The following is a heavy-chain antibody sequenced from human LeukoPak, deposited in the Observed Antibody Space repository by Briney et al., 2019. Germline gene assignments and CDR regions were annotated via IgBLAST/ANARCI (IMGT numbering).Heavy chain of an antibody. CDR1: GFTFSSYA. D-gene: IGHD3-10*01. J-gene: IGHJ4*02. Sequence: GGSLRLSCAASGFTFSSYAMHWVRQAPGKGLEYVSAISTNGGSTYYANSVEGRFTISRDNSKNTLYLQMGSLRPEDMAVYYCARGFRYYGSGIDYWGQGTLVTVSS. CDR2: ISTNGGST. CDR3: ARGFRYYGSGIDY. V-gene: IGHV3-64*01.